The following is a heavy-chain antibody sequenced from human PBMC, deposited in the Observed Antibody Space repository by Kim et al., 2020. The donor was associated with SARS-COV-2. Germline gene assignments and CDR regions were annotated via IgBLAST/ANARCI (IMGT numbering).Heavy chain of an antibody. CDR2: IWYDGSNK. V-gene: IGHV3-33*01. Sequence: GGSLRLSCAASGFTFSSYGMHWVRQAPGKGLEWVAVIWYDGSNKYYADSVKGRFTISRDNSKNTLYLQMNSLRAEDTAVYYCARDGKSIAAAVYLDAFDIWGQGTMVTVSS. CDR1: GFTFSSYG. D-gene: IGHD6-13*01. J-gene: IGHJ3*02. CDR3: ARDGKSIAAAVYLDAFDI.